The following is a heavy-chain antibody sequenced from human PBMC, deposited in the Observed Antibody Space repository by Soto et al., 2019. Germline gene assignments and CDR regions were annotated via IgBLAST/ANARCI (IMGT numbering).Heavy chain of an antibody. CDR3: ASDPCISTTCYHDY. V-gene: IGHV1-69*12. Sequence: QVQLVQSGAEVKKPGSSVKVSCKASGDTFMTYAVSWVRQAPGQGLEWMGGIIPIFGTANYAQKFQGRVTITADESTSTAYMELSSLRSEDTAVYYCASDPCISTTCYHDYWGQGTLVTVSS. CDR2: IIPIFGTA. CDR1: GDTFMTYA. D-gene: IGHD2-2*01. J-gene: IGHJ4*02.